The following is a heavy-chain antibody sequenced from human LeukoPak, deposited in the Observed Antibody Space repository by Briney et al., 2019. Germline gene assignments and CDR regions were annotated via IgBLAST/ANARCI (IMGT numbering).Heavy chain of an antibody. CDR3: ANSAYDY. Sequence: GGSLRLSCAVSGFTFSNYAMSWVREAPGQGLEWLSVISGNGLDTRYADFVKGRFIISRDNSKNTLYLQMNSLRAEDTAVYYCANSAYDYWGRGTLVTVSS. D-gene: IGHD6-19*01. V-gene: IGHV3-23*01. J-gene: IGHJ4*02. CDR1: GFTFSNYA. CDR2: ISGNGLDT.